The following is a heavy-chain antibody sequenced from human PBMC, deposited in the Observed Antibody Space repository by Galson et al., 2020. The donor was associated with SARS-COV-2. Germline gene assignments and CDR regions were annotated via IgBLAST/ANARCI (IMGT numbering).Heavy chain of an antibody. J-gene: IGHJ4*02. CDR3: ARDFEGLVDIVAYYFDY. CDR1: GFIFSSYA. V-gene: IGHV3-30-3*01. D-gene: IGHD5-12*01. CDR2: ISYDGSNK. Sequence: GESLKISCAASGFIFSSYAMHWVRQAPGKGLEWVAVISYDGSNKYYADSVKGRFTISRDNSKNTLYLQMNSLRAEDTAVYYCARDFEGLVDIVAYYFDYWGQGTLVTVSS.